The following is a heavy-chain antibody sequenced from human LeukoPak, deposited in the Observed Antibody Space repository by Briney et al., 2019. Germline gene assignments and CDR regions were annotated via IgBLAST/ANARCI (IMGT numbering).Heavy chain of an antibody. D-gene: IGHD3-22*01. CDR3: ARGSSGYYYAFDY. CDR1: GGTFSSYA. V-gene: IGHV1-69*05. CDR2: IIPIFGTA. J-gene: IGHJ4*02. Sequence: ASVKVSCKASGGTFSSYAIRWVRQAPGQGLEWMGGIIPIFGTANYAQKFQGRVTITTDESTSTAYMELSSLRSEDTAVYYCARGSSGYYYAFDYWGQGTLVTVSS.